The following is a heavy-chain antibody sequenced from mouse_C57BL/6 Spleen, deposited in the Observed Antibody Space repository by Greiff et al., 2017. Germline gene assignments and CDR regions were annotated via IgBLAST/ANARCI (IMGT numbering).Heavy chain of an antibody. CDR3: TGGYYRFYYAMDY. CDR2: IRLKSDNYAT. J-gene: IGHJ4*01. CDR1: GFTFSNYW. D-gene: IGHD2-14*01. Sequence: EVNVVESGGGLVQPGGSMKLSCVASGFTFSNYWMNWVRQSPEKGLEWVAQIRLKSDNYATHYAESVKGRFTISRDDSKSSVYLQMNNLRAEDTGIYYCTGGYYRFYYAMDYWGQGTSVTVSS. V-gene: IGHV6-3*01.